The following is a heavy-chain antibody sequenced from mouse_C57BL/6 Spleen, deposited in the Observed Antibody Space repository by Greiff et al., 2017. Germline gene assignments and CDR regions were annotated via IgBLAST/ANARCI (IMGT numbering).Heavy chain of an antibody. D-gene: IGHD1-1*01. J-gene: IGHJ2*01. CDR3: ASGDYGSSYGY. V-gene: IGHV1-9*01. CDR2: ILPGSGST. Sequence: QVQLQQSGAELMKPGASVKLSCKATGYTFTGLEWIGEILPGSGSTNYNEKFKGKATFTADTSSNTAYMQLSSLTTEDSAIYYCASGDYGSSYGYWGQGTTRTVSS. CDR1: GYTFTG.